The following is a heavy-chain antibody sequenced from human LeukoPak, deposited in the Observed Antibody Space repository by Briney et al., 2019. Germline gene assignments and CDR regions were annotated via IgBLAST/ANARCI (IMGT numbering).Heavy chain of an antibody. CDR3: ARGPTVTTLDY. D-gene: IGHD4-17*01. J-gene: IGHJ4*02. CDR1: GFTFSSYS. V-gene: IGHV3-30*03. Sequence: GGSLRLSCAASGFTFSSYSMNWVRQAPGKGLEWVVVISYDGSNKYYADSVKGRFTISRDNSKNTLYLQMNSLRAEDTAVYYCARGPTVTTLDYWGQGTLVTVSS. CDR2: ISYDGSNK.